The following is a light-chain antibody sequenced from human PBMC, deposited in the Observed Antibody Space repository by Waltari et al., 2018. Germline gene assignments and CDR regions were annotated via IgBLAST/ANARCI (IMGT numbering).Light chain of an antibody. Sequence: DIQMTQSPSSLSTSLGDRVTISCRASQSITIYLNWYHQKPGKAPELLIYASSHLQSGVPSRFSGSGSGTDFTLTISSMRPEDFGNYYCQQTDSTPWTFGQGTKVEIK. CDR1: QSITIY. CDR2: ASS. V-gene: IGKV1-39*01. CDR3: QQTDSTPWT. J-gene: IGKJ1*01.